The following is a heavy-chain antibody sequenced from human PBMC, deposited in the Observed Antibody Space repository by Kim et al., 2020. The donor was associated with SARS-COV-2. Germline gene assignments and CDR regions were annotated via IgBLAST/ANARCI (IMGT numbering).Heavy chain of an antibody. CDR1: GYVFSDFA. D-gene: IGHD2-2*01. Sequence: ASVKVSCKAAGYVFSDFAIHWVRQAPGQRLEWLGWINAGNGNTKYSQKFQGRVAITRNKIANTAYMELSSLTSNDTAVYYCARPRGLYGSNWXWLDPWG. CDR2: INAGNGNT. CDR3: ARPRGLYGSNWXWLDP. J-gene: IGHJ5*02. V-gene: IGHV1-3*01.